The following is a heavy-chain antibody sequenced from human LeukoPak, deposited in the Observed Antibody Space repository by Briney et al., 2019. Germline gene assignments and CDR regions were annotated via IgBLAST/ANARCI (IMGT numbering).Heavy chain of an antibody. J-gene: IGHJ4*02. Sequence: GASVKLSCKAYGYTFTGYFLHWVRQAPGQGLEWMGRINPNSGGTDYSQKFQDRVTMTRDTSISTAYKELSRLTSDDTAVYYCARVLTTTVNNFDYWGQGTLVTVYS. CDR2: INPNSGGT. CDR3: ARVLTTTVNNFDY. CDR1: GYTFTGYF. D-gene: IGHD4-17*01. V-gene: IGHV1-2*06.